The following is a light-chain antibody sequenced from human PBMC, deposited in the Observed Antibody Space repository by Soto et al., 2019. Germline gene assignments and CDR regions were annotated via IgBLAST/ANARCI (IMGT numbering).Light chain of an antibody. CDR2: GAS. J-gene: IGKJ3*01. V-gene: IGKV3-20*01. CDR1: QSVSSY. Sequence: IVLTQSPATLALSPGDRATLSCRASQSVSSYLAWYQHKPGQPPRLLIYGASNRATGIPDRFSGSGSGTDFTLTISRREPEDFAVYSCQQYGGSPLFTFGPGTRVDFK. CDR3: QQYGGSPLFT.